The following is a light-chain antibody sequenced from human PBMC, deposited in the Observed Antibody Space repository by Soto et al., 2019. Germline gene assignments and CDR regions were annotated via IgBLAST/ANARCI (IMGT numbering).Light chain of an antibody. CDR1: QSVISH. CDR3: QQYDNWPPT. V-gene: IGKV3-15*01. CDR2: GAS. Sequence: EIVMTQSPATLSVSPGERATLSCRASQSVISHLAWYPQKPGQAPSLLIYGASTRATGIPARFSGSGSGTEFTLTITSLQSEDFAVYYCQQYDNWPPTFGQGTKVEIK. J-gene: IGKJ1*01.